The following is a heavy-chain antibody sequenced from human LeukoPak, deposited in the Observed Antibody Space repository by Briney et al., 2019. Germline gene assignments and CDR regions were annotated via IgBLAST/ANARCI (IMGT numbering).Heavy chain of an antibody. CDR3: ARSHTAMPFDP. CDR2: IYSGGST. J-gene: IGHJ5*02. V-gene: IGHV3-53*01. D-gene: IGHD5-18*01. Sequence: GGSLRLSCAASGFTVSSNYMSWVRQAPGKGLEWVSVIYSGGSTYYADSVKGRFTISRDNSKNTLYLQVNSLRAEDTAVYYCARSHTAMPFDPWGQGTLVTVSS. CDR1: GFTVSSNY.